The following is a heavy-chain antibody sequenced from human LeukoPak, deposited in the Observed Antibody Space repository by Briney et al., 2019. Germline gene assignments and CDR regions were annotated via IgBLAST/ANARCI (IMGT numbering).Heavy chain of an antibody. Sequence: SETLSLTCTVSGGSISSSSYYWGWIRQPPGKGLEWIGSIYYSGSTYYNPSLKSRVTISVDTSKNRFSLKLSSVTAADTAVYYCAREACSSTSCYLGSWFDPWGQGTLVTVSS. CDR2: IYYSGST. CDR1: GGSISSSSYY. V-gene: IGHV4-39*07. CDR3: AREACSSTSCYLGSWFDP. J-gene: IGHJ5*02. D-gene: IGHD2-2*01.